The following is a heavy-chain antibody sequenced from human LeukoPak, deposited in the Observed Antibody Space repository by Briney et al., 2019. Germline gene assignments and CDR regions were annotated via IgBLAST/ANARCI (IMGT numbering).Heavy chain of an antibody. CDR1: GGSISSGGYY. CDR2: INHGGST. J-gene: IGHJ3*02. Sequence: PSETLSLTCTVSGGSISSGGYYWSWIRQPPGKGLEWIGEINHGGSTNYNPSLKSRVTISVDTSKNQFSLKLSSVTAADTAVYYCAIPSDGSGYYSALGAFDIWGQGTMVTVSS. CDR3: AIPSDGSGYYSALGAFDI. V-gene: IGHV4-39*07. D-gene: IGHD3-22*01.